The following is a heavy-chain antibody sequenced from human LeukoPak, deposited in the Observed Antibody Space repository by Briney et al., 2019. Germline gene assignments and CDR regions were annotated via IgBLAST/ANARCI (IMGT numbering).Heavy chain of an antibody. Sequence: GGSLRLSCAASGFTFSSYSMNWVRQAPGKGLEWVSYISSSSSTIYYADSVKGRFTISRGNAKNSLYLQMNSLRAEDTAVYYCARDWVKADYGDYANFDYWGQGTLVTVSS. CDR1: GFTFSSYS. D-gene: IGHD4-17*01. CDR2: ISSSSSTI. V-gene: IGHV3-48*01. CDR3: ARDWVKADYGDYANFDY. J-gene: IGHJ4*02.